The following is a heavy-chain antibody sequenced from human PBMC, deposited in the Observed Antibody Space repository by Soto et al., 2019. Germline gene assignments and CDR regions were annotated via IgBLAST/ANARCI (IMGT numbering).Heavy chain of an antibody. D-gene: IGHD6-19*01. CDR3: ARLGRSGWYFDY. CDR1: GGSISSYY. J-gene: IGHJ4*02. CDR2: IYYSGST. Sequence: PSETLSLTCTVSGGSISSYYWSWIRQPPGKGLEWIGYIYYSGSTNYNPSLKSRVTISVDTSKNQFSLKLSSVTAADTAVYYCARLGRSGWYFDYWGQGTQVTVSS. V-gene: IGHV4-59*01.